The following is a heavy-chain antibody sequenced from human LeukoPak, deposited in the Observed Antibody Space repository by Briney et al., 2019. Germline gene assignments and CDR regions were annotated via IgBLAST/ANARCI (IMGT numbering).Heavy chain of an antibody. V-gene: IGHV3-30*18. Sequence: GGSLRLSCAASGFTFSSCGMHWVRQAPGKGLEWVAVISYDGSNKYYADSVKGRFTISRDNSKNTLYLQMNSLRAEDTAVYYCAKDSGESSSWYHNWFDPWGQGTLVTVSS. CDR2: ISYDGSNK. CDR3: AKDSGESSSWYHNWFDP. J-gene: IGHJ5*02. CDR1: GFTFSSCG. D-gene: IGHD6-13*01.